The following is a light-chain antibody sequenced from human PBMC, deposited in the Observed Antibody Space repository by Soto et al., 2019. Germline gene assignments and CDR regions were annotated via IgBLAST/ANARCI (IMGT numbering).Light chain of an antibody. V-gene: IGKV1-39*01. CDR2: AAS. Sequence: DIQMTQSPSSLSASVGDRVTITCRASQSISSYLNWYQQKPGKAPKLLIYAASSLQSGVPARFSGSGSGTDFTLTISSLQPEDFATYYCQQSYSNPHFTFGPGTKVDIK. CDR3: QQSYSNPHFT. CDR1: QSISSY. J-gene: IGKJ3*01.